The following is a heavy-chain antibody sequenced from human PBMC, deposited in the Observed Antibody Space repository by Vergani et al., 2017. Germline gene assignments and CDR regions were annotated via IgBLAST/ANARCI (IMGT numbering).Heavy chain of an antibody. Sequence: EVQLVEFGGGLVQPGGSLRLSCLASGFTFSSYVMHWVRQAPGKGLQYVSAISSNGDSTYYTDSVKGRFTISRDNSKNTLYLQMSSLRAEDTAVYYCASPSGSSSWYYFDYWGQGTLVTVSS. CDR2: ISSNGDST. V-gene: IGHV3-64D*06. J-gene: IGHJ4*02. CDR1: GFTFSSYV. CDR3: ASPSGSSSWYYFDY. D-gene: IGHD6-13*01.